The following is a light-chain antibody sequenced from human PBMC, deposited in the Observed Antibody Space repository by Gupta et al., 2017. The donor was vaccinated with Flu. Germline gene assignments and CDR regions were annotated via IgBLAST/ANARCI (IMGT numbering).Light chain of an antibody. CDR1: SSDVGGYNH. CDR3: SSYTISGTLVL. Sequence: QSALTQPASVSGSPGHSITISCSGTSSDVGGYNHVSWYQHHPGKAPKLLIYDVNNRPSGTSNRFSGSKSGNTASLTISGIQSEDEADYYCSSYTISGTLVLFGGGTKLTVL. V-gene: IGLV2-14*01. J-gene: IGLJ2*01. CDR2: DVN.